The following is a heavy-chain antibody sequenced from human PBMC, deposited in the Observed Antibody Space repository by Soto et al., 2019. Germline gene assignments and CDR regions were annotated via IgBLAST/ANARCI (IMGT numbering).Heavy chain of an antibody. Sequence: QVQLVESGGGVVQPGRSLRLSCAASGFTFSSYAMHWVRQAPGKGLEWVAVISYDGSKKYYADSVKGRFTISRDNSKNTLYVQMNSLRAEDTAVYYCVREVVAPEDYYYGMDVW. CDR3: VREVVAPEDYYYGMDV. D-gene: IGHD2-15*01. V-gene: IGHV3-30-3*01. CDR1: GFTFSSYA. CDR2: ISYDGSKK. J-gene: IGHJ6*01.